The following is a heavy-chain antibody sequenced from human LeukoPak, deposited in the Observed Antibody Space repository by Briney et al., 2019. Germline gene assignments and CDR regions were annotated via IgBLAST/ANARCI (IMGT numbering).Heavy chain of an antibody. CDR2: IWSDATNR. J-gene: IGHJ4*01. V-gene: IGHV3-33*01. Sequence: GGSLRLSCAASGFIFSHHGMHWVRRAPGKGLEWVAVIWSDATNRFYAESVKGRFTISRDNSQNTVFLQMNSLRVKDTAIYYCARDAQRGFDYSNSLKNWGHGTLVTVSS. CDR3: ARDAQRGFDYSNSLKN. CDR1: GFIFSHHG. D-gene: IGHD4-11*01.